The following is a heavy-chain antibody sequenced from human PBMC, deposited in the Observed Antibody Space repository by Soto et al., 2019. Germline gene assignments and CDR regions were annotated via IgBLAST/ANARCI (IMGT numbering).Heavy chain of an antibody. CDR1: GFSFSSYG. CDR3: ARGSNHFDY. V-gene: IGHV3-33*01. J-gene: IGHJ4*02. CDR2: IWYDGSNK. Sequence: PGGALRLPSSSSGFSFSSYGMHWVRQAPGKGLEWVAVIWYDGSNKYYADSVKGRFTISRDNSKNTLYLQMNSLRAEDTAVYYCARGSNHFDYWGQGTLVTVSS. D-gene: IGHD4-4*01.